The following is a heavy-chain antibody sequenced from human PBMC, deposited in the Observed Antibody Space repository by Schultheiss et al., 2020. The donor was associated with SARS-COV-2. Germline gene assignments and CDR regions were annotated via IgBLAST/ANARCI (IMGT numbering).Heavy chain of an antibody. CDR1: GGSISSGGYY. CDR3: AAVIYSNYAGGAWYYYGMDV. D-gene: IGHD4-11*01. Sequence: SETLSLTCTVFGGSISSGGYYWSWIRQHPGKGLEWIGYIYYSGSTYYNPSLKSRVTISVDKSKNQFSLKLSSVTAADTAVYYCAAVIYSNYAGGAWYYYGMDVWGQGTTVTVSS. J-gene: IGHJ6*02. V-gene: IGHV4-31*09. CDR2: IYYSGST.